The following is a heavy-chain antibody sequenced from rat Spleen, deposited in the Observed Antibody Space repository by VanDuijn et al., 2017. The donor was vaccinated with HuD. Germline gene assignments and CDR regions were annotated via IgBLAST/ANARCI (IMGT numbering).Heavy chain of an antibody. J-gene: IGHJ2*01. CDR1: GFSLTSYS. CDR3: TGGGGVD. CDR2: IWGDGST. Sequence: QVQLKESGPGLVQPSETLSLTCTVSGFSLTSYSVSWVRQPPGKGLEWMGGIWGDGSTDYNSALKSRLSISGDTSKSQVFLKMNSLQTDDTAIYFCTGGGGVDWGQGVMVTVSS. V-gene: IGHV2-15*01. D-gene: IGHD1-11*01.